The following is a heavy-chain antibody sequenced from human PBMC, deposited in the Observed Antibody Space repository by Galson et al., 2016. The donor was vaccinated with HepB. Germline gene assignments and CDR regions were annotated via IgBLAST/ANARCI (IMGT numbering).Heavy chain of an antibody. J-gene: IGHJ5*02. CDR2: ISSGGST. V-gene: IGHV4-59*01. CDR1: GGSISGYY. Sequence: SETLSLTCTVSGGSISGYYWTWIRQSPGKGLEWIGYISSGGSTDYDPSLESRVTLLIDMSKNRFSLRLGSLTAADTAFYYCARGRGYAPDWFDPWGQGTLVTVSS. CDR3: ARGRGYAPDWFDP. D-gene: IGHD1-26*01.